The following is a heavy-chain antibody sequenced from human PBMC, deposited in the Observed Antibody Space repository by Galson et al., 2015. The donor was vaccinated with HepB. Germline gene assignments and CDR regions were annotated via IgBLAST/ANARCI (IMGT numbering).Heavy chain of an antibody. J-gene: IGHJ4*02. V-gene: IGHV3-74*03. CDR3: ATSVLGWFGEWHDG. D-gene: IGHD3-10*01. CDR2: INGDGRTT. Sequence: SLRLSCAASGLTFSTYWMHWARQAPGKGLVWVSRINGDGRTTTYADSVKGRFTISRDNAKNTLYLQMNSLRAEDTAVYYCATSVLGWFGEWHDGWGQGTLVTVSS. CDR1: GLTFSTYW.